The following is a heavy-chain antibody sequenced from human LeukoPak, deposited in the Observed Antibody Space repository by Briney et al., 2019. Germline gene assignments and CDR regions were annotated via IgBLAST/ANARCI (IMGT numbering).Heavy chain of an antibody. CDR1: GDSVSSNTAG. J-gene: IGHJ6*03. V-gene: IGHV6-1*01. Sequence: SQTLLLTCAISGDSVSSNTAGWSWIRQSPSRGLEWLGRTYYRSKWYNDYAVSVKSRITINPDTSKNQFSLQLNSVTPEDTAVYYCARGDRVATSYYYYYMDVWGKGTTVTISS. CDR3: ARGDRVATSYYYYYMDV. CDR2: TYYRSKWYN. D-gene: IGHD5-12*01.